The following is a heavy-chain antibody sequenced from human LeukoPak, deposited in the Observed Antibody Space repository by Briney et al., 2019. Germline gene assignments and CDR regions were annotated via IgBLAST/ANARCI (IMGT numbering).Heavy chain of an antibody. D-gene: IGHD5-18*01. CDR3: ARHTAMVTGFDY. V-gene: IGHV4-39*01. CDR1: GGSLSSSSYY. CDR2: IYYSGST. Sequence: SETLSLTCTVSGGSLSSSSYYWGWIHQPPGKGLEWIGSIYYSGSTYYNPSPKSRVTISVDMSKNQFSLKLSSVTAADTAVYYCARHTAMVTGFDYWGQGTLVTVSS. J-gene: IGHJ4*02.